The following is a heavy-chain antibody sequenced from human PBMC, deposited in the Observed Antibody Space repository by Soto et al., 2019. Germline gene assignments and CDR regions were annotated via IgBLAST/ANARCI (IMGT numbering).Heavy chain of an antibody. CDR3: ARDLAGFSSTSCYTVPHYYYGMDV. Sequence: SETLSLTCTVSGGSISSYYWSWIRQPPGKGLEWIGYIYYSGSTNYNPSIKSRVTISVDTSKNQFSLKMSSVTAADTAVYYCARDLAGFSSTSCYTVPHYYYGMDVWGQGTTVTVSS. J-gene: IGHJ6*02. D-gene: IGHD2-2*02. CDR2: IYYSGST. CDR1: GGSISSYY. V-gene: IGHV4-59*01.